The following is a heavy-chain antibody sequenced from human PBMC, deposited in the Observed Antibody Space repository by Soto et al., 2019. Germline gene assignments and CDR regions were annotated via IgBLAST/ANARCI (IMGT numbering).Heavy chain of an antibody. CDR3: ARVMYREIGYDYGEHAFDI. D-gene: IGHD4-17*01. Sequence: PSETLSLTCTVSGGSISSYYWSWIRQPPGKGPEWIGYTYYSGSTNYNPSLKSRVTISADTSKNQFSLKLSSVTAADTAVYYCARVMYREIGYDYGEHAFDIWGQGTMVTVSS. V-gene: IGHV4-59*01. J-gene: IGHJ3*02. CDR1: GGSISSYY. CDR2: TYYSGST.